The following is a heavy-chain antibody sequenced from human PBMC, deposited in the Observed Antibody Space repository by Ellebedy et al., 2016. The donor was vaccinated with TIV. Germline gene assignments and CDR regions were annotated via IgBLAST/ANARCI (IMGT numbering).Heavy chain of an antibody. CDR2: IREDGGLQ. CDR3: ARVGRSPHNWYFDY. J-gene: IGHJ4*02. Sequence: PGGSLRLSCAASGFTVRSNSMSWVRQAPGKGLEWVANIREDGGLQWYADSVRGRFTISRDDAATTTSLQMNSLRAEDTALYFCARVGRSPHNWYFDYWGQGTLVTVSS. V-gene: IGHV3-7*01. CDR1: GFTVRSNS. D-gene: IGHD5-24*01.